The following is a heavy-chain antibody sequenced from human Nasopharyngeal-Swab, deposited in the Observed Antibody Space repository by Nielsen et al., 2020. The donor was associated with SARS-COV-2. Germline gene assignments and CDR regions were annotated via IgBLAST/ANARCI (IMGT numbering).Heavy chain of an antibody. V-gene: IGHV3-30*04. CDR2: VSYGGTKE. Sequence: GESLKISCAATGFSFSTYAMHWVRQAPGKGLEWVAAVSYGGTKEFYADSVKGRFTVSRDDSKNTLYLQLKNLRPDDTGVYYCAVVTAIRSVYWGQGTLVTVSS. CDR3: AVVTAIRSVY. D-gene: IGHD2-21*02. J-gene: IGHJ1*01. CDR1: GFSFSTYA.